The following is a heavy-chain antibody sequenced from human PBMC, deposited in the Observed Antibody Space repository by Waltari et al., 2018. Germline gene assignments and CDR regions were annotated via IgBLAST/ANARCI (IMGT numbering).Heavy chain of an antibody. CDR2: SNHSGST. Sequence: QVQLRQWGAGLLKPSETLSLTCAVHGGSFSGYYWSWIRQPPGKGLEWIGESNHSGSTNYNPSLKSRVTISVDTSKNQFSLKLSSVTAADTAVYYCARGRLQYYYDSSGYHWGYWGQGTLVTVSS. CDR3: ARGRLQYYYDSSGYHWGY. V-gene: IGHV4-34*01. J-gene: IGHJ4*02. D-gene: IGHD3-22*01. CDR1: GGSFSGYY.